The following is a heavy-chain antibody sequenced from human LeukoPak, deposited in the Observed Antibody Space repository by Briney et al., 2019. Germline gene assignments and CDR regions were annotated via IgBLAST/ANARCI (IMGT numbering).Heavy chain of an antibody. CDR2: IYYSGST. V-gene: IGHV4-39*01. CDR3: ARQPKSHFWSGYYTFFFDY. Sequence: KASETLSLTCTVSGGSISSSSYYWGWLRQPPGKGLEWIGSIYYSGSTYYNPSLKSRVTISVDTSKNQFSLKLSSVTAADTAVYYCARQPKSHFWSGYYTFFFDYWGQGTLVTVSS. J-gene: IGHJ4*02. CDR1: GGSISSSSYY. D-gene: IGHD3-3*02.